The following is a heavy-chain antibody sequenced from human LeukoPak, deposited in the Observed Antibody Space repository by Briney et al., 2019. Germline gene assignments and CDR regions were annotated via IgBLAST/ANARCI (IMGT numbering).Heavy chain of an antibody. CDR2: ISGSGGST. Sequence: GGSLRLSCAAPGFTFSSYAMHWVRQVPGKGLEWVSGISGSGGSTYYADSVKGRFTTSRDNSKNTLYLQMNSLRAEDTAVYYCAKASAMIVVVSKHFDYWGQGTLVTVSS. V-gene: IGHV3-23*01. J-gene: IGHJ4*02. D-gene: IGHD3-22*01. CDR3: AKASAMIVVVSKHFDY. CDR1: GFTFSSYA.